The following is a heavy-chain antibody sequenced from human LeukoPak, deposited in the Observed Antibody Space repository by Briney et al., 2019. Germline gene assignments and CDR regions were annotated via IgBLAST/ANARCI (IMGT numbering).Heavy chain of an antibody. J-gene: IGHJ4*02. CDR3: ARVLYSNYVRVLDY. CDR2: ISGSDGGT. CDR1: GFPFSTYA. D-gene: IGHD4-11*01. V-gene: IGHV3-23*01. Sequence: PGGSLRPSCAASGFPFSTYAMSWVRQAPAKGLEWVSFISGSDGGTSYADSVKGWFTISRDNAKNSLYLQMNSLRAEDTAVYYCARVLYSNYVRVLDYWGQGTLVTVSS.